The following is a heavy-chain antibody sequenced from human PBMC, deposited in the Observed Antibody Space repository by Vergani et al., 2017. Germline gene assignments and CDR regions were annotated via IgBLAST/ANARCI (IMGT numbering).Heavy chain of an antibody. D-gene: IGHD3-10*01. J-gene: IGHJ4*02. Sequence: QVQLQESGPGLVKPSETLSLTCTVSGGSISSSSYYWGWIRQPPGKGLEWIGSIYYSGSTNYNPSLKSRVTISVETSKNQFSLKLSSVTAADTAVYYCARGGPSITRVRGHFDYWGQGTLVTVSS. CDR3: ARGGPSITRVRGHFDY. CDR1: GGSISSSSYY. CDR2: IYYSGST. V-gene: IGHV4-39*07.